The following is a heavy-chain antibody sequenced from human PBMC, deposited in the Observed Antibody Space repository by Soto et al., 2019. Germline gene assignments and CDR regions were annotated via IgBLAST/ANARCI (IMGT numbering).Heavy chain of an antibody. V-gene: IGHV3-15*01. CDR2: IKSKTDGGTT. Sequence: PGGSLRLSCAASGFTFSNAWMSWVRQAPGKGLEWVGRIKSKTDGGTTDYAAPVKGRFTISRDDSKNTLYLQMNSLRTEDTAVYYRTTDGYSSSMNYYYYYGMDVWGQGTTVTVSS. CDR1: GFTFSNAW. J-gene: IGHJ6*02. D-gene: IGHD6-13*01. CDR3: TTDGYSSSMNYYYYYGMDV.